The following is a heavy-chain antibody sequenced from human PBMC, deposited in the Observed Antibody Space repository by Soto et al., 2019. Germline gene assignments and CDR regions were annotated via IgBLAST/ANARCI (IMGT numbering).Heavy chain of an antibody. J-gene: IGHJ4*02. CDR1: GFTFSSYA. Sequence: GGSLRLSCSASGFTFSSYAMHWVRQAPGKGLEYVAAISRNGGDTYYPDSVKGRFTISRDNSKNTLCLQMSSLRPDDTGVYYCVKQGGGGLSVDWGQGTLVTVSS. D-gene: IGHD2-8*02. V-gene: IGHV3-64D*08. CDR3: VKQGGGGLSVD. CDR2: ISRNGGDT.